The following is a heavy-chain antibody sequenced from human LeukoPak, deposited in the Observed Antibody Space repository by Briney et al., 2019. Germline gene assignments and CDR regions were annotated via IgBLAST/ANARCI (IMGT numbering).Heavy chain of an antibody. V-gene: IGHV4-30-4*08. Sequence: EPSETLSLTCTVSGGSISSGDYYWSWIRQPPGKGLEWIGYIYYSGSTYYNPSLKSRVTISVDTSKNQFSLKLSSVTAADTAVYYCARVSDVLRFLEWAYVDYWGQGTLVTVSS. CDR3: ARVSDVLRFLEWAYVDY. CDR2: IYYSGST. J-gene: IGHJ4*02. CDR1: GGSISSGDYY. D-gene: IGHD3-3*01.